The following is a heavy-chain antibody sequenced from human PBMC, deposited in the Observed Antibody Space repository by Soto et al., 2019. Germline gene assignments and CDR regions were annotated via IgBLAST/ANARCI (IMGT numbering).Heavy chain of an antibody. Sequence: QVQLQESGPGLVKPSETLSLTCTVSGGSISSYYWSWIRQPPGKGLEWIGYIYYSGSTNYNPSLKSRVTISVDTSKNQFSLKLSSVPAADTAVYYCARQRYFDLWGRGTLVTVSS. V-gene: IGHV4-59*08. CDR3: ARQRYFDL. J-gene: IGHJ2*01. CDR1: GGSISSYY. CDR2: IYYSGST.